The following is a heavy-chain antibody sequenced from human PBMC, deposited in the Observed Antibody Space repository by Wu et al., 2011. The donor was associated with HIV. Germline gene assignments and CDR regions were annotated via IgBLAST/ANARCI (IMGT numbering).Heavy chain of an antibody. CDR3: ARVSFYGDY. V-gene: IGHV1-18*01. J-gene: IGHJ4*02. CDR1: GYTFTNYG. CDR2: ISVDNGDT. Sequence: VQLVQSGAEVRKPGASVKVSCKTSGYTFTNYGITWVRQAPGQGLEWMGWISVDNGDTNYAEKFQGRLSMTTDTSTSTAYMELRSLRSDDTAVYFCARVSFYGDYWGQGTLVTVSS. D-gene: IGHD3-16*02.